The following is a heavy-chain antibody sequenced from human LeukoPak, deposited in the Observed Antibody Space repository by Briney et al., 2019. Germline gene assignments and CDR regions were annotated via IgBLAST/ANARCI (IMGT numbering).Heavy chain of an antibody. D-gene: IGHD3-10*01. CDR1: GFTFRRHI. V-gene: IGHV3-30*10. Sequence: PGGSLRLSCAASGFTFRRHIMVWVRQAPGKGLEWVALISHDGLNDFYIDSVKGRFTISRDTSKNTLSLQMHSLRTEDTAVYFCARVAAITSYNFNYMDVWGKGTTVTVSS. CDR2: ISHDGLND. CDR3: ARVAAITSYNFNYMDV. J-gene: IGHJ6*04.